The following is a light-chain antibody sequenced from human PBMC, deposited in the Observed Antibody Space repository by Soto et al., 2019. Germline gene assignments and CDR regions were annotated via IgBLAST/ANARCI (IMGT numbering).Light chain of an antibody. V-gene: IGKV1-5*03. CDR2: KAS. Sequence: DTQVTPSRSKLSASVGDRVTVTFRASRSASDWVAWYQQRPWEPPTLLVSKASTLESGVPSRSSGSGSGTHFTLTISSLQPDDSATYYCQQYNSYSATFGQGRKVDIK. CDR3: QQYNSYSAT. CDR1: RSASDW. J-gene: IGKJ1*01.